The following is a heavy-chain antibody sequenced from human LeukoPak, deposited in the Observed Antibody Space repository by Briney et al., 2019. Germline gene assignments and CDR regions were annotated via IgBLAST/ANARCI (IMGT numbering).Heavy chain of an antibody. CDR2: INRDGSAT. Sequence: TGGSLRLSCAASGFTFSNYWMHWVRQAPGKGLVWVSRINRDGSATTYADSVKGRFTISGANARHTLYLQMNSLRAEDTAVYYCTREYGGFDYWGQGTLVTVSS. CDR1: GFTFSNYW. CDR3: TREYGGFDY. D-gene: IGHD4-23*01. V-gene: IGHV3-74*01. J-gene: IGHJ4*02.